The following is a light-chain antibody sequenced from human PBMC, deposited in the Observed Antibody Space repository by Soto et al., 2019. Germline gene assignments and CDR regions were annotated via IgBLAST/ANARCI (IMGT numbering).Light chain of an antibody. J-gene: IGLJ2*01. V-gene: IGLV2-11*01. CDR3: CSYAGTYSVV. CDR1: SSDVGSYNY. CDR2: DVS. Sequence: ALTQPRSVSGSPGQSVTISCTGTSSDVGSYNYVSWYQQHPGKAPKLMIYDVSRRPSGVPDRFSGSKSGNTASLTISGLQAEDEADYYCCSYAGTYSVVFGGGTKLTVL.